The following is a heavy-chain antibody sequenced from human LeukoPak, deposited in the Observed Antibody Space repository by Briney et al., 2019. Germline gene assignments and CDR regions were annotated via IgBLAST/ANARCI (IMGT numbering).Heavy chain of an antibody. CDR3: ARDSSSGWRPFDY. CDR1: GGSISSYY. CDR2: IYYSGST. V-gene: IGHV4-59*01. J-gene: IGHJ4*02. Sequence: SETLSLTCTGSGGSISSYYWSWIRQPPGKGLEWIGYIYYSGSTNYNPSLKSRVTISVDTSKNQFSLKLSSVTAADTAVYYCARDSSSGWRPFDYWGQGTLVTVSS. D-gene: IGHD6-19*01.